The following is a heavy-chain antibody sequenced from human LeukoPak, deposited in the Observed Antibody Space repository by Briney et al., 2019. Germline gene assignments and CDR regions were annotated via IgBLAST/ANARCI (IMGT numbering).Heavy chain of an antibody. CDR1: GGTFRSYA. Sequence: GASVKVSCKASGGTFRSYAISWVRQAPGQGLEWMGGIIPIFGTANYAQKFQGRVTITTDESTSTAYMELSSLRSEDTAVYYCARGEYQLHLYYYYYYMDVWGKGTTVTVSS. CDR2: IIPIFGTA. V-gene: IGHV1-69*05. CDR3: ARGEYQLHLYYYYYYMDV. J-gene: IGHJ6*03. D-gene: IGHD2-2*01.